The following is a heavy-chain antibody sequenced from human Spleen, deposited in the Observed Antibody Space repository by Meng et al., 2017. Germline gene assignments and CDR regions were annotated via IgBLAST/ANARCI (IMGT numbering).Heavy chain of an antibody. J-gene: IGHJ4*02. Sequence: GGSLRLSCAASGFTFSDYWMYWVRQVPRKGLLCVSSINDDGSSTSYADSVKGRFTISRDNAKNTLYLQMNSLRAEDTAVYYCGREIFGPQSKWGQGMRVNVSS. V-gene: IGHV3-74*01. D-gene: IGHD3-10*01. CDR1: GFTFSDYW. CDR2: INDDGSST. CDR3: GREIFGPQSK.